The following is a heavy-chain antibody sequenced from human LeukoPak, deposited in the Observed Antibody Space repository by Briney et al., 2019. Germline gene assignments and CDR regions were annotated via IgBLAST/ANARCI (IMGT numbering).Heavy chain of an antibody. CDR2: INHSGST. V-gene: IGHV4-34*01. CDR1: GGSFSDFY. CDR3: ARGLSGIFVRTYMDV. D-gene: IGHD1-14*01. Sequence: SETLSLTCAVYGGSFSDFYWRWIRQSPGKGLEWIGEINHSGSTDYSPSLKSRVTISVDTSKNQFSLRLNSVTAADTAVYYCARGLSGIFVRTYMDVWGKGTTVTVSS. J-gene: IGHJ6*03.